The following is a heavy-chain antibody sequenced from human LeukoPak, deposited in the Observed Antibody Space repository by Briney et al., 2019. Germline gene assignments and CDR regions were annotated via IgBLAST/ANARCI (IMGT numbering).Heavy chain of an antibody. J-gene: IGHJ5*02. Sequence: GGSLRLSCAASGFTFSSYSMNWVRQAPGKGLEWVSSISSSSSYIYYADSVKGRFSISRDNAKNSLYLQMNSLRAEDTAVYFCARDDYDILTGYYPPNWFDHWGQGTLVTVSS. D-gene: IGHD3-9*01. CDR1: GFTFSSYS. V-gene: IGHV3-21*01. CDR3: ARDDYDILTGYYPPNWFDH. CDR2: ISSSSSYI.